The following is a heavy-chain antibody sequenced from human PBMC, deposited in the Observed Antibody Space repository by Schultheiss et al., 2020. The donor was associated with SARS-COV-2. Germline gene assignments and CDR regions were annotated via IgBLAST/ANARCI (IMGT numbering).Heavy chain of an antibody. CDR3: ARQREGYCSSTSCLTNWFDP. V-gene: IGHV4-39*01. D-gene: IGHD2-2*01. Sequence: SQTLSLTCTVSGGSISSSSYYWGWIRQPPGKGLEWIGSIYYSGSTYYNPSLKSRVTISVDTSKNQFSLKLSSVTAADTAVYYCARQREGYCSSTSCLTNWFDPWGQGTLVTVSS. J-gene: IGHJ5*02. CDR2: IYYSGST. CDR1: GGSISSSSYY.